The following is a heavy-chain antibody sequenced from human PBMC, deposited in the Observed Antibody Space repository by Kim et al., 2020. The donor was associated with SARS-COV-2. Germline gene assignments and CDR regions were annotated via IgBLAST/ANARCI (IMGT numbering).Heavy chain of an antibody. CDR2: IYYSGST. CDR3: AREWGGNSFFDY. V-gene: IGHV4-31*03. D-gene: IGHD2-21*02. Sequence: SETLSLTCTVSGDSISRGGYYWSWIHQHPGKGLEYIGYIYYSGSTYYNPSLESRVTISVDTSKNQFSLKLTSVTAADTAVYYCAREWGGNSFFDYWGQGALVTVSS. J-gene: IGHJ4*02. CDR1: GDSISRGGYY.